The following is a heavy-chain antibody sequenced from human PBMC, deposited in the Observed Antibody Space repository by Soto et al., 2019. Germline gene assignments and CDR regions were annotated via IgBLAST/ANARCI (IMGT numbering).Heavy chain of an antibody. D-gene: IGHD3-22*01. CDR2: IIPILGIA. V-gene: IGHV1-69*04. J-gene: IGHJ6*02. Sequence: SVKVSCKASGGTFSSYTISWGRQAPGQGLEWMGRIIPILGIANYAQKLQGRVTMTTDTSTSTAYMELRSLRSGDTAVYYCARDYGSSGYYYYYGMDVWGQGTTVTVSS. CDR3: ARDYGSSGYYYYYGMDV. CDR1: GGTFSSYT.